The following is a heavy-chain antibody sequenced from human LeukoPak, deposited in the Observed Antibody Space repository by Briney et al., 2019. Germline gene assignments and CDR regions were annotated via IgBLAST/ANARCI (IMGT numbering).Heavy chain of an antibody. CDR2: FDIEDEKR. D-gene: IGHD3-16*01. Sequence: ASVKVSCKVSGHTLTELSVHWVRQAPGKGLEWLGGFDIEDEKRWYERKFRGRVTMTTDTSTSTAYMELRSLRSDDTAVYYCARVWELGFDGFDIWGQGTMVTVSS. V-gene: IGHV1-24*01. J-gene: IGHJ3*02. CDR3: ARVWELGFDGFDI. CDR1: GHTLTELS.